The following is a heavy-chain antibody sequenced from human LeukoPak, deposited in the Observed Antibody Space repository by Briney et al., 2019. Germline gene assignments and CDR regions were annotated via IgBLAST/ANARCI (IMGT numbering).Heavy chain of an antibody. CDR2: IYYSGST. D-gene: IGHD6-19*01. CDR3: ARDVAVAGQFDY. CDR1: GGSISSNSYS. V-gene: IGHV4-39*07. J-gene: IGHJ4*02. Sequence: PSETLSLTCAVSGGSISSNSYSWGWIRQPPGKGLEWIGNIYYSGSTYYSPSLKSRVTISVDTSKNQFSLKLSSVTAADTAVYYCARDVAVAGQFDYWGQGTLVTVSS.